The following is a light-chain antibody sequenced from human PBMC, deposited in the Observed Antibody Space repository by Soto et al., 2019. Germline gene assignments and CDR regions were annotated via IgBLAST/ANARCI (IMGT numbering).Light chain of an antibody. J-gene: IGLJ1*01. Sequence: QSALTQPASVSGSPGQSITISCTGTSSDVGGSKYVPRYQQHPGTATKLMIYELRNRPSGVSNRFSGSKSGNTASLTLSGLQAEHEADYYCSSYTSSSTLDVFGTGTTVTVL. CDR1: SSDVGGSKY. CDR2: ELR. V-gene: IGLV2-14*01. CDR3: SSYTSSSTLDV.